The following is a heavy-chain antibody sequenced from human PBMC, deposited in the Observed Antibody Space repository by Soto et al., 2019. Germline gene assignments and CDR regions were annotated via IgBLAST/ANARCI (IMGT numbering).Heavy chain of an antibody. D-gene: IGHD6-13*01. J-gene: IGHJ6*02. CDR2: ISSSSSTI. Sequence: GGSLRLSCAASGFTFSSYSMNWVRQAPGKGLEWVSYISSSSSTIYYADSVKGRFTISRDNAKNSLYLQMNSLRDEDTAVYYCARDRIAAAGNGYSYYGMDVWGQGTTVTVSS. CDR1: GFTFSSYS. CDR3: ARDRIAAAGNGYSYYGMDV. V-gene: IGHV3-48*02.